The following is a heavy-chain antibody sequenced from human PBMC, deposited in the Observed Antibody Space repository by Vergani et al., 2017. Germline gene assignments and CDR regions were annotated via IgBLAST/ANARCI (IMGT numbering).Heavy chain of an antibody. D-gene: IGHD6-13*01. CDR2: IKQDGSEK. V-gene: IGHV3-7*03. J-gene: IGHJ6*02. CDR3: AREDGFGSSWYISYYYGMDV. CDR1: GFTFSSYW. Sequence: EVQLVESGGGLVQPGGSLRLSCAASGFTFSSYWMSWVRQAPGKGLEWVANIKQDGSEKYYVDSVKGRFTISRDNAKNSLYLQMNSLRAEDTAVYYFAREDGFGSSWYISYYYGMDVWGQGTTVTVSS.